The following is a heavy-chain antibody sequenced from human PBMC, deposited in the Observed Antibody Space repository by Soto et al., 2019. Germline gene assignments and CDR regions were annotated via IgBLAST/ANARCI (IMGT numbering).Heavy chain of an antibody. CDR2: INPSGGST. V-gene: IGHV1-46*03. Sequence: ASVKVSCKASGYTFTSYGISWVRQAPGQRLEWLGMINPSGGSTSYAETFQGRVTMTRDTSTTTVDMELSSLRSEDTAVYYCARHCTSTSCYRKDAFDLWGLGTKVTVSS. D-gene: IGHD2-2*01. J-gene: IGHJ3*01. CDR1: GYTFTSYG. CDR3: ARHCTSTSCYRKDAFDL.